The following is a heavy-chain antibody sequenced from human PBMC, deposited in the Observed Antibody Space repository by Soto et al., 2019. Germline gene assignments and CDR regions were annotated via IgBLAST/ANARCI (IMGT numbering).Heavy chain of an antibody. J-gene: IGHJ4*02. CDR1: GFSLSGSF. CDR3: AGLMDTLFERFDY. CDR2: IASRAHNYAT. D-gene: IGHD5-18*01. V-gene: IGHV3-73*02. Sequence: EVELVESGGGLVQPGGSLKLSCAASGFSLSGSFIHWVRQASGQGPEWVGRIASRAHNYATAYGTSVQGRFTVSRDDSLNTAYLNINGLKTEDTAVYFCAGLMDTLFERFDYWGRGILVTVSA.